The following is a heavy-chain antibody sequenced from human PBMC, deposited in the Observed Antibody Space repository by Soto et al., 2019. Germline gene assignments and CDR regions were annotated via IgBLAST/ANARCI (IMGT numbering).Heavy chain of an antibody. D-gene: IGHD5-18*01. CDR2: IYYSGST. CDR1: GGSISSYY. CDR3: ARDRPDSYGLDY. V-gene: IGHV4-59*01. J-gene: IGHJ4*02. Sequence: SETLSLTCTVSGGSISSYYWSWIRQPPGKGLEWIGYIYYSGSTNYNPSLKSRVTISVDTSKNQFSLKLSSVTAADTAVYYCARDRPDSYGLDYWGQGTLVTVSS.